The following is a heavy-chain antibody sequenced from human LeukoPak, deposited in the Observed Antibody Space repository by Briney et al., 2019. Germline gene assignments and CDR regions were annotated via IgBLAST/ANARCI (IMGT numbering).Heavy chain of an antibody. D-gene: IGHD1-1*01. Sequence: SCKASTYTFTRYGISWVRQAPGKGLEWVSSISSSTNYIYYADSVKGRFTISRDNANNSLYLQMNSLRAEDTAVYYCARDYTRTTGWFDPWGQGTLVTVSS. CDR1: TYTFTRYG. J-gene: IGHJ5*02. CDR3: ARDYTRTTGWFDP. CDR2: ISSSTNYI. V-gene: IGHV3-21*01.